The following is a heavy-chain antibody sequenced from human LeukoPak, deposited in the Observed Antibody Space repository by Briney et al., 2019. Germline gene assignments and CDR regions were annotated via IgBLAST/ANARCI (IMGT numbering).Heavy chain of an antibody. CDR1: GYTFTGYY. CDR2: INPNSGGT. Sequence: ASVKVSCKASGYTFTGYYMHWVRQAPGQGLEWMGWINPNSGGTNYTQKFQGRVTMTRDTSISTAYMELSRLRSDDTAVYYCARDPISLDAFDIWGQGTMVTVSS. J-gene: IGHJ3*02. CDR3: ARDPISLDAFDI. V-gene: IGHV1-2*02. D-gene: IGHD2-2*02.